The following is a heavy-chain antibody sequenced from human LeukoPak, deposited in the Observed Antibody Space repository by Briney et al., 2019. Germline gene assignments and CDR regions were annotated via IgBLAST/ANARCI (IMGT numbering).Heavy chain of an antibody. CDR3: ARESVPAVAARRGLNY. J-gene: IGHJ4*02. CDR1: GYTFTGYY. CDR2: INPNSGGT. V-gene: IGHV1-2*02. D-gene: IGHD6-6*01. Sequence: ASVKVSCKASGYTFTGYYMHWVRQAPGQGLEWMGWINPNSGGTNYAQKFQGRVTMARDTSISTVYMEMSRLRSDDTAVYYCARESVPAVAARRGLNYWGQGTLVAVSS.